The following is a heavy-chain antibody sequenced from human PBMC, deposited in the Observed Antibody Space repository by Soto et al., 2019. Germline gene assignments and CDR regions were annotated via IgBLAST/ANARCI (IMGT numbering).Heavy chain of an antibody. D-gene: IGHD5-18*01. CDR3: ASPTRDPGYSLDY. V-gene: IGHV1-46*01. Sequence: GASGKVSWKASGYTFTGDCMHWVRQAPGEGLEWMGIINPSGGSTSYAQKFQGRVTMTRDTSTSTVYMELSSLRSEDTAVYYCASPTRDPGYSLDYWGQGTLVTVSS. CDR2: INPSGGST. J-gene: IGHJ4*02. CDR1: GYTFTGDC.